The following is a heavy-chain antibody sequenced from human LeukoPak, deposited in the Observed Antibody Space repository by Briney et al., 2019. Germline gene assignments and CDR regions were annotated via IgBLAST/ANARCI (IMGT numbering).Heavy chain of an antibody. J-gene: IGHJ6*03. CDR2: INPNTGGT. CDR1: GYNFTGYY. CDR3: ARFYSGYGNYYYYMDV. D-gene: IGHD5-12*01. V-gene: IGHV1-2*02. Sequence: EASVKVSCKASGYNFTGYYLHWVRQAPGQGLEWMGWINPNTGGTNYAQKFQGRVTMTRDTSISTAYMELIRLRSDDTAVYYCARFYSGYGNYYYYMDVWGKGTTVTVSS.